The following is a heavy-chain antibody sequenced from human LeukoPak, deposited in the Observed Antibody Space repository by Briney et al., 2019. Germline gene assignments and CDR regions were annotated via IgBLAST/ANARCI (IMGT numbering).Heavy chain of an antibody. D-gene: IGHD2-2*01. CDR1: RFTLSSYS. J-gene: IGHJ4*02. CDR3: GRGATAAID. V-gene: IGHV3-21*01. Sequence: RGSPRLSPAASRFTLSSYSMNSGREAPGKRLEGVSSISISISDRYYADSVKGRFTISRDNAKNSLYLQMNSLRAEDTAVYYCGRGATAAIDWGQGTLVTVSS. CDR2: ISISISDR.